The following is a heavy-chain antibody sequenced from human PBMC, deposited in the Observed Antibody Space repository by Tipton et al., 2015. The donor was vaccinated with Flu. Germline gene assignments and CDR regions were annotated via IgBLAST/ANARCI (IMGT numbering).Heavy chain of an antibody. CDR1: GYSISSRYY. D-gene: IGHD2-2*01. Sequence: TLSLTCTVSGYSISSRYYWGWIRQPPGKGLEWIGCVYHGGTTYYHPSLKGRVAISLDTFNNQFSLKLTSVTAADTAVYYCARDPSLGMPDYFDYWGQGILVTVSS. CDR3: ARDPSLGMPDYFDY. J-gene: IGHJ4*02. V-gene: IGHV4-38-2*02. CDR2: VYHGGTT.